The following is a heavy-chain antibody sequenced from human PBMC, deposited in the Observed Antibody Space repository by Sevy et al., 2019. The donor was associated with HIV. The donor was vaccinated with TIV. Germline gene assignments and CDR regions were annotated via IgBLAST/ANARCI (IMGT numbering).Heavy chain of an antibody. CDR2: ISGSGGST. J-gene: IGHJ5*02. CDR1: GFTFSSYA. Sequence: GGSLRLSCAASGFTFSSYAMSWVRQAPGKGLEWVSAISGSGGSTYYADSVKGRFTISRDNSKNTLYLQMNSLRVEDTAVYYCAKGGVVAAAGRREWFDPWGQGTLVTVSS. D-gene: IGHD6-13*01. CDR3: AKGGVVAAAGRREWFDP. V-gene: IGHV3-23*01.